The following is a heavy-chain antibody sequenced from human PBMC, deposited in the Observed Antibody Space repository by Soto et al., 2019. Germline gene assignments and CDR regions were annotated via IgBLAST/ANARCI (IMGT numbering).Heavy chain of an antibody. Sequence: VLVKVSCKASGYTFTRYDGNWGRQATGQGLEWMGWMNPNSGNTGYAQKFQGRVTMTSDTSISTAYMELSSLRSEDTAVYYCARPLNNDYFGYWGQGTLVTVSS. CDR1: GYTFTRYD. J-gene: IGHJ4*02. CDR2: MNPNSGNT. V-gene: IGHV1-8*01. CDR3: ARPLNNDYFGY.